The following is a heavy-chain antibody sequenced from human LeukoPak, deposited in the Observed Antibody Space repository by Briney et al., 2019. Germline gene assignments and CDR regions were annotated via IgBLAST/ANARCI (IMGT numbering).Heavy chain of an antibody. CDR2: ISSSSTYI. Sequence: GGSLRLSCAASGFTFNTYTVGWVRQAPGKRLEWVASISSSSTYIYYADSVKGRFTISRDNAKNSLSLQMHSLRAEDTAVYYCARDDSWAFDIWGQGAMVTVSS. CDR1: GFTFNTYT. J-gene: IGHJ3*02. V-gene: IGHV3-21*01. CDR3: ARDDSWAFDI. D-gene: IGHD2-15*01.